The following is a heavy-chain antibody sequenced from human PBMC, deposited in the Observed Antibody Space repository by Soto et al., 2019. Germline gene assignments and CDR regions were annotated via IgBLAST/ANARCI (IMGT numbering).Heavy chain of an antibody. D-gene: IGHD2-2*01. J-gene: IGHJ4*02. CDR3: AKSAPMDARDKYYYDF. V-gene: IGHV1-69*13. Sequence: SVKVSCKASGGTFSAFGSSWVRQAPGQGLEWMGGIIPFFGTARYSQKFEDRITITADESTNTVYMDLRSLTSEDTAIYYCAKSAPMDARDKYYYDFWGQGALVTVSS. CDR2: IIPFFGTA. CDR1: GGTFSAFG.